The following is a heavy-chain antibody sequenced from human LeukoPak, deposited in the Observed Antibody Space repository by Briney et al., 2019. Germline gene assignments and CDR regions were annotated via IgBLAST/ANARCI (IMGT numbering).Heavy chain of an antibody. Sequence: GGSLRLSCAASGFTFSSYAMSWIRQAPGKGLEWVSTISGSAISTYYADSVKGRSTISRDNSRNTLYLQMNSLRAEDTALFYCAKGDNNILTGYYNSFDSWGQGTLVTVSS. CDR2: ISGSAIST. D-gene: IGHD3-9*01. CDR1: GFTFSSYA. CDR3: AKGDNNILTGYYNSFDS. J-gene: IGHJ4*02. V-gene: IGHV3-23*01.